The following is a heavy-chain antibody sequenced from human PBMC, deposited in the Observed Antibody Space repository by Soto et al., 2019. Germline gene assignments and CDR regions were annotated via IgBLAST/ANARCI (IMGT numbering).Heavy chain of an antibody. V-gene: IGHV3-33*01. J-gene: IGHJ4*02. D-gene: IGHD1-26*01. CDR2: IWYDGSEK. CDR1: GFTFSNFG. CDR3: ARSRETFDY. Sequence: QVQLVESGGGVVQPGRSLRLSCAASGFTFSNFGMHWVRQAPGKGLEWVAFIWYDGSEKYNADSVQGRFTISRDNSKNTLYLQMNSLRAEDTAIYYCARSRETFDYWGQGTLGTVSS.